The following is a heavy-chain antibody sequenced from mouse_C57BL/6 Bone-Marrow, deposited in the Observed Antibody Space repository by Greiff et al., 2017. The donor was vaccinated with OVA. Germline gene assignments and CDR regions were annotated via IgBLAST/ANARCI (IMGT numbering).Heavy chain of an antibody. V-gene: IGHV1-54*01. Sequence: QVQLQQSGAELVRPGTSVKVSCKASGYAFTNYLIEWVKQRPGQGLEWIGVINPGSGGTNYNEKFKGKATLTADKSSSTAYMQLSSLTSEDSAVYFCARKDYYGSSSSIAMDYWGQGTSVTVSS. D-gene: IGHD1-1*01. CDR3: ARKDYYGSSSSIAMDY. CDR1: GYAFTNYL. J-gene: IGHJ4*01. CDR2: INPGSGGT.